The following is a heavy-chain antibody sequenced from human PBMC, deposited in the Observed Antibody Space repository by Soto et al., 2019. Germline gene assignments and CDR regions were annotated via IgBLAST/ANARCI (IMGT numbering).Heavy chain of an antibody. D-gene: IGHD6-6*01. CDR2: IFHSGIS. CDR1: GGSITTVGYS. J-gene: IGHJ4*02. Sequence: SETLSLTCAVSGGSITTVGYSWSWIRQPPGKGLEWIGYIFHSGISYSNPSLKGRVTMSVDRSKNRFSLRLSSVTAADTAVYYCARRISARTYYFDYWGQGTLVTVSS. CDR3: ARRISARTYYFDY. V-gene: IGHV4-30-2*01.